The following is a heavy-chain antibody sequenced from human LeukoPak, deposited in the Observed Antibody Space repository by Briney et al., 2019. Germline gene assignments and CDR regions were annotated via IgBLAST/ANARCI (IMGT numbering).Heavy chain of an antibody. J-gene: IGHJ4*02. CDR3: AKDRGYSYGISEY. D-gene: IGHD5-18*01. Sequence: PGGSLRLSCVDSGFTFSSYSMNWVRQAPGKGLEWVSSISSSSSYTNYADSVRGRFTISRENAKNSLYLQMNSLRAEDTAVYYCAKDRGYSYGISEYWGQGTLVTVSS. CDR1: GFTFSSYS. CDR2: ISSSSSYT. V-gene: IGHV3-21*04.